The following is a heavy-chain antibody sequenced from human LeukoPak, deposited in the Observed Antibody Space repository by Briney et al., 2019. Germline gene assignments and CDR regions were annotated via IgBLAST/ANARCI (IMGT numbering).Heavy chain of an antibody. Sequence: ASVKVSRKGSGYTFSSYGISWGRQAPGQGVEWMGWISAYNGNTNYAQKLQGRVTMTTDTSTSTAYMELRSLRSDDTAVYYCARGGGSYYDWFDPWGQGTLVTVSS. V-gene: IGHV1-18*01. D-gene: IGHD1-26*01. CDR3: ARGGGSYYDWFDP. J-gene: IGHJ5*02. CDR1: GYTFSSYG. CDR2: ISAYNGNT.